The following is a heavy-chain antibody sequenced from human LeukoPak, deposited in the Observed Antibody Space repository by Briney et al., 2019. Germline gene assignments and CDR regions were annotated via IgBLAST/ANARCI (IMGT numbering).Heavy chain of an antibody. V-gene: IGHV4-39*01. J-gene: IGHJ4*02. CDR3: ARPSRGYSYGLDY. CDR1: GGSINSSNYS. Sequence: SETLSLTCTVSGGSINSSNYSWGWIRQPPGKGLEWIGSIFYSESTYYNPSLKSRVTISVDTSKNQFSLKLNSVAAADTAVYYCARPSRGYSYGLDYWGQGTLVTVSS. D-gene: IGHD5-18*01. CDR2: IFYSEST.